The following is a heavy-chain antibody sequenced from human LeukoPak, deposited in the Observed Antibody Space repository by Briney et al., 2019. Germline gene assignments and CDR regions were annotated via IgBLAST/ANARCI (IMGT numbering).Heavy chain of an antibody. V-gene: IGHV4-39*01. Sequence: SETLSLTCAVSGGSISSNSYYWGWIRQPPGKGLEWIGSIYYSGSTYYNPSLKSRVTISVDTSKNQFSLKLSSVTAADTAVYYCARSRGGYGDYGSWFDPWGQGTLVNVSP. D-gene: IGHD4-17*01. CDR2: IYYSGST. CDR1: GGSISSNSYY. CDR3: ARSRGGYGDYGSWFDP. J-gene: IGHJ5*02.